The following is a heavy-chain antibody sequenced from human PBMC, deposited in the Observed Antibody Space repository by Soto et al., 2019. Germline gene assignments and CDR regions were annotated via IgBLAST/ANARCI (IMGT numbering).Heavy chain of an antibody. CDR2: IYHSGST. D-gene: IGHD1-26*01. V-gene: IGHV4-38-2*01. Sequence: SETLSLTCAVSGYSISGGYYWGWIRQPPGKGLEWIGSIYHSGSTYFNPSLKSRVTISVDSSENHLSLKLTSVTAADTAVYFCARGYSGSYFDFWGQGTLVTVSS. CDR1: GYSISGGYY. J-gene: IGHJ4*02. CDR3: ARGYSGSYFDF.